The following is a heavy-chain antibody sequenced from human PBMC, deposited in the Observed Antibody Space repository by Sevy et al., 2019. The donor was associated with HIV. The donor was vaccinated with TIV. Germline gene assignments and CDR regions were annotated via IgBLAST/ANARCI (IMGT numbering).Heavy chain of an antibody. J-gene: IGHJ4*02. V-gene: IGHV1-18*01. D-gene: IGHD1-1*01. CDR3: ARGYNWNINFDY. CDR2: ISPYNGKT. Sequence: ASVKVSCKASGYTFTSYGISWVRQAPGQGLEWMGCISPYNGKTNYAQKLQGRVTMTTDTSTSTAYMEVRGLRSDDTAVYYCARGYNWNINFDYWGQGTLVTVSS. CDR1: GYTFTSYG.